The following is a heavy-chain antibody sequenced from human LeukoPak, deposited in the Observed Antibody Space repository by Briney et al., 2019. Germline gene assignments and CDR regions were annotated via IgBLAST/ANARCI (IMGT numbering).Heavy chain of an antibody. CDR1: GYTFTSHA. V-gene: IGHV1-3*03. Sequence: ASVKVSCKASGYTFTSHAMHWVRQAPGQRLEWMGWINAGNGNTKYSQEFQGRVTITRDTSTSTVYMGLSSLRSEDTAVYYCARDHGYSGYVEGFDYWGQGTLVTVSS. CDR3: ARDHGYSGYVEGFDY. CDR2: INAGNGNT. D-gene: IGHD5-12*01. J-gene: IGHJ4*02.